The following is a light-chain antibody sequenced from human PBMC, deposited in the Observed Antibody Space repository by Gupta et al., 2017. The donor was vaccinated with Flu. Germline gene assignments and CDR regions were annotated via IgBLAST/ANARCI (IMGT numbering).Light chain of an antibody. CDR1: SSNIGSNY. CDR3: AAWDDSLNGHYV. V-gene: IGLV1-44*01. J-gene: IGLJ1*01. Sequence: QSVLAQPPSASGTPGQRVTISCSGSSSNIGSNYVNWYQQVQGTTPKLLIYGNNQRPSGVPDRFSGSKSGTSASMAISGLQSGDEAYYYCAAWDDSLNGHYVFGTGTKVTVL. CDR2: GNN.